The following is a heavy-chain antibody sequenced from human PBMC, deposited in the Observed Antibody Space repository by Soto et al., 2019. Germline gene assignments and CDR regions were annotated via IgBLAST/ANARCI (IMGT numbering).Heavy chain of an antibody. CDR3: ASELGEGY. CDR1: GGSISSGDYY. J-gene: IGHJ4*02. D-gene: IGHD3-16*01. V-gene: IGHV4-30-4*01. Sequence: SETLSLTCTVSGGSISSGDYYWSWIRQPPGKGLEWIGYIYYSGSTYYNPSLKSRVTISVDTSKNQFSLNLSSVTAADTAMYYCASELGEGYWGLGTLVTVSS. CDR2: IYYSGST.